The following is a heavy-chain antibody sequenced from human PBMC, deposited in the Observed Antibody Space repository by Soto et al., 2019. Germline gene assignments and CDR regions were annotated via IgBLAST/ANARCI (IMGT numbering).Heavy chain of an antibody. V-gene: IGHV4-39*01. Sequence: SETLSLTCTVSGGSISSSSYYWGWIRQPPGKGLEWIGSIYYSGSTYYNPSPKSRVTISVDTSKNQFSLKLSSVTAADTAVYYCARPTTRYYGMDVWGQGTTVTVSS. D-gene: IGHD1-1*01. CDR1: GGSISSSSYY. CDR3: ARPTTRYYGMDV. CDR2: IYYSGST. J-gene: IGHJ6*02.